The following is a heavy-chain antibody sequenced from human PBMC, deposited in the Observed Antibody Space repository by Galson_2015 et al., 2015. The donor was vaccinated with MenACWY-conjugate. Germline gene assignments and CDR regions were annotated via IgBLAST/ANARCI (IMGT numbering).Heavy chain of an antibody. CDR3: ARRVRRLTKPFDS. J-gene: IGHJ4*02. D-gene: IGHD3-10*01. V-gene: IGHV4-38-2*01. CDR2: THHSGST. Sequence: PGKGLEWLGTTHHSGSTYCNPSLENRVTISLDTSQNQVSLRLNSVAAADSAVYYCARRVRRLTKPFDSWGQGLLVTVSS.